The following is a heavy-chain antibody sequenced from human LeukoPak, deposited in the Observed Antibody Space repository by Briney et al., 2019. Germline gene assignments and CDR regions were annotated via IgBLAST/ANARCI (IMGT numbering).Heavy chain of an antibody. V-gene: IGHV3-30*04. CDR1: GFTFSSYA. CDR3: ARDPYGGNSELYYYYYGMDL. J-gene: IGHJ6*02. D-gene: IGHD4-23*01. CDR2: ISYDGSNK. Sequence: PGGSLRLSCAASGFTFSSYAMHWVRQAPGKGLEWVAVISYDGSNKYYADSVKGRFTISRDDSKNTLYLQMNSLRVEDTAVYYCARDPYGGNSELYYYYYGMDLWGQGTTVTVSS.